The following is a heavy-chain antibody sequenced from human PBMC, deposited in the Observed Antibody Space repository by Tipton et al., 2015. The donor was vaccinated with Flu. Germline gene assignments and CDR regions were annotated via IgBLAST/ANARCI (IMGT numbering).Heavy chain of an antibody. CDR1: GGSISSYY. D-gene: IGHD3-9*01. V-gene: IGHV4-59*08. CDR3: ARHDILTGITH. CDR2: IYHSGST. J-gene: IGHJ4*02. Sequence: TLSLTCTVSGGSISSYYWSWIRQPPGKGLEWIGSIYHSGSTYYNPSLKSRVTISVDTSKNQFSLKLSSVTAADTAVYYCARHDILTGITHWGQGTLVTVSS.